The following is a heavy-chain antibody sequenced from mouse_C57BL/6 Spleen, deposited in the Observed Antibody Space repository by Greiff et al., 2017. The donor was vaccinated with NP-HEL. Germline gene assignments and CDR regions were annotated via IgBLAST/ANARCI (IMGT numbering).Heavy chain of an antibody. CDR3: AFYAWFAY. J-gene: IGHJ3*01. CDR1: GYTFTSYW. V-gene: IGHV1-50*01. Sequence: QVQLQQPGAELVKPGASVKLSCKASGYTFTSYWMQWVKQRPGQGLEWIGEIDPSDNYTNNNQKFKGKATLTVDTSSSTAYMHLSSLTSEASAVYYCAFYAWFAYWGQGTLVTVSA. CDR2: IDPSDNYT. D-gene: IGHD2-12*01.